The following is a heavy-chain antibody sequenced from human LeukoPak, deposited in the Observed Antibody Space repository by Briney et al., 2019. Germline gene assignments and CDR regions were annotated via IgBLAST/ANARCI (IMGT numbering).Heavy chain of an antibody. J-gene: IGHJ4*02. CDR3: ARDPRLEISGMVIDMLDY. D-gene: IGHD3-3*01. CDR1: GFTFSSYG. V-gene: IGHV3-21*01. Sequence: PGRSLRLSCAASGFTFSSYGMHWVRQAPGKGLEWVSYISSSSTYIYYAASVKGRFAISRDNARNSLFLQMNSLRAEDSGIYYCARDPRLEISGMVIDMLDYWGQGTLVTVSS. CDR2: ISSSSTYI.